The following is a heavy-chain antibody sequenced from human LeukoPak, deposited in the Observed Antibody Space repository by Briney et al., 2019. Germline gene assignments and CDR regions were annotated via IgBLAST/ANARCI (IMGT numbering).Heavy chain of an antibody. CDR1: GFTFSNYG. CDR2: IRFDGTNK. Sequence: GGSLRLSCAASGFTFSNYGMHWVRQAPGKGLEWVAFIRFDGTNKYYADSVKGRFTISRDNSKNTLYLQMNSLRAEDTAVYYCAKDPYYLGVVIPAAVDPWGQGTLVTVSS. CDR3: AKDPYYLGVVIPAAVDP. D-gene: IGHD2-2*01. V-gene: IGHV3-30*02. J-gene: IGHJ5*02.